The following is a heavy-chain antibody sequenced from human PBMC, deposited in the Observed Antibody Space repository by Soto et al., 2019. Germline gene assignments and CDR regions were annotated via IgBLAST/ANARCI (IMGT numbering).Heavy chain of an antibody. D-gene: IGHD3-9*01. CDR3: ARDLEIVTGGDAFDI. Sequence: QVQLVQSGAEVKKPGASVKVSCKASGYTFTSYGISWVRQAPGQGLEWMGWISAYNGNTNYAQKLQGRVTMTTDTSTSTVYMELRSLRSDDTAVYYCARDLEIVTGGDAFDIWGQGTMVTVSS. CDR2: ISAYNGNT. J-gene: IGHJ3*02. V-gene: IGHV1-18*01. CDR1: GYTFTSYG.